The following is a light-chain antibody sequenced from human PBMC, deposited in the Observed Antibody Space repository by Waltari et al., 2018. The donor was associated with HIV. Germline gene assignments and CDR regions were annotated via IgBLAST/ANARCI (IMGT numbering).Light chain of an antibody. J-gene: IGKJ1*01. CDR3: QQFNNYPRT. CDR1: QGLSSA. CDR2: DAS. Sequence: AIQLTQSPSSLSPSVGDRVAITCRASQGLSSALAWYQQKPGKDTKLLIYDASSLESGVPSRFSGSGSGTDFTLTISSLQPEDFTTYYCQQFNNYPRTFGQGTKVEIK. V-gene: IGKV1D-13*01.